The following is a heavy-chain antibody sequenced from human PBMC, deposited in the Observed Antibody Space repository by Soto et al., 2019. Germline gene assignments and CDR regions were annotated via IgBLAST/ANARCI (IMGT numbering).Heavy chain of an antibody. CDR1: GFPFSSYA. Sequence: GGSLRLSCAASGFPFSSYAMSWVRQAPGKGLEWVSANTGRGGSTYYADSVKGLLCISRDNSKNTLYLQMNSLRVEDTAVYYCAKEWVGDIGVVPAAIGPPVTAFDIWGQGTMVTVSS. D-gene: IGHD2-2*01. J-gene: IGHJ3*02. CDR2: NTGRGGST. V-gene: IGHV3-23*01. CDR3: AKEWVGDIGVVPAAIGPPVTAFDI.